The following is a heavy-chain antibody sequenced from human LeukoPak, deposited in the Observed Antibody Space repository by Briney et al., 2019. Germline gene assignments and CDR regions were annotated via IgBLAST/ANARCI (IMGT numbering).Heavy chain of an antibody. J-gene: IGHJ3*02. V-gene: IGHV4-59*01. CDR2: IYYSGST. Sequence: SETLSLTCTVSGGSISSYYWSWTRQPPGKGLGWIGYIYYSGSTNYNPSLRSRVTISVDTSKNQFSLKLSSVTAADTAVYYCARRSGPGAFDIWGQGTMVTVSS. CDR3: ARRSGPGAFDI. CDR1: GGSISSYY.